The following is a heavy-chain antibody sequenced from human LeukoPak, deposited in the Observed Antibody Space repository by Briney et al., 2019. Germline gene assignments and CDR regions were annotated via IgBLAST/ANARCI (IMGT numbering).Heavy chain of an antibody. V-gene: IGHV4-59*08. Sequence: SETLSLTCTVSGGSISNYWSWIRQPPGKGLEWIGYIYYTGSTSYSPSLKSRVTMSVDTSKNQFSLKLSSVTAADTAVYYCARSLVRGASYYFDYWGQGTLVTVSS. D-gene: IGHD3-10*01. CDR1: GGSISNY. CDR3: ARSLVRGASYYFDY. J-gene: IGHJ4*02. CDR2: IYYTGST.